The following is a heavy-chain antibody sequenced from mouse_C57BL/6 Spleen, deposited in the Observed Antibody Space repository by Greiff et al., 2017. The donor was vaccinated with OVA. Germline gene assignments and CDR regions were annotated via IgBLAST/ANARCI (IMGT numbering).Heavy chain of an antibody. D-gene: IGHD2-3*01. J-gene: IGHJ3*01. CDR3: ARSYDGGGRFAY. CDR2: IDPANGNT. CDR1: GFNIKNTY. Sequence: DVQLQESVAELVRPGASVKLSCTASGFNIKNTYMPWVKQRPEQGLEWIGRIDPANGNTNYAPKFQGQATIPADTSSNTAYLQLSRLTSEDTAIYYCARSYDGGGRFAYWGQGTLVTVSA. V-gene: IGHV14-3*01.